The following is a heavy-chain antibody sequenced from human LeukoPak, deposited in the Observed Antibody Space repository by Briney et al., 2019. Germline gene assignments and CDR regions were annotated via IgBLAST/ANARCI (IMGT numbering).Heavy chain of an antibody. CDR1: GGSISSSSYY. CDR3: ARGAETYFDL. CDR2: IYYSGST. J-gene: IGHJ2*01. V-gene: IGHV4-39*01. Sequence: SETLSLTCTVSGGSISSSSYYWGWIRQPPGKGLEWIGSIYYSGSTYYNPSLKSRVTISVDTSKNQFSLKLSSVTAADTAVYYCARGAETYFDLWGRGTLVTVSS.